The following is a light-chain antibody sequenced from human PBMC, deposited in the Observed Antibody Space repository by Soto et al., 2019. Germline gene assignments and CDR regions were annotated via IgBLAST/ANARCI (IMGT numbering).Light chain of an antibody. Sequence: AIRMTQSPSSLSASTGDRVTITCRASQGISSYLAWYQQKPGKAPKLLIYAASTLQSGVPSRFSGSGSGTDFTLTISCLQSEDFATYYCQQYYSYPRTFGGGTKLEIK. CDR1: QGISSY. CDR2: AAS. J-gene: IGKJ4*01. CDR3: QQYYSYPRT. V-gene: IGKV1-8*01.